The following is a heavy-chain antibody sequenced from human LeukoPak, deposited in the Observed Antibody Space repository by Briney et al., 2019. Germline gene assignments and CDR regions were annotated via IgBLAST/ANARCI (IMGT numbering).Heavy chain of an antibody. CDR1: GFTFSSYA. CDR2: ISGSGGST. CDR3: AKGLEAAGTIDY. Sequence: GGSLRLSCAASGFTFSSYAMSWVRQAPGKGLEWVSAISGSGGSTYYADSVKGRFTIPRDNSKNTLYLQMNSLRAEDTAVYYCAKGLEAAGTIDYWGQGTLVTVSS. J-gene: IGHJ4*02. D-gene: IGHD6-13*01. V-gene: IGHV3-23*01.